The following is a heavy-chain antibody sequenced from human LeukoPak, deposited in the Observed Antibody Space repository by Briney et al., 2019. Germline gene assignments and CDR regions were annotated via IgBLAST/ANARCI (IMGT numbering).Heavy chain of an antibody. D-gene: IGHD4-23*01. CDR3: AREPTVVTGAFDI. J-gene: IGHJ3*02. CDR1: GGSISSSSYY. Sequence: PSETLSLTCTVSGGSISSSSYYWGWIRQPPGKGLEWIGSIYYSGSTYYNPSLKSRVTISVDTSKNQFSLKLSSVTAADTAVYYCAREPTVVTGAFDIWGQGTMVTFSS. CDR2: IYYSGST. V-gene: IGHV4-39*02.